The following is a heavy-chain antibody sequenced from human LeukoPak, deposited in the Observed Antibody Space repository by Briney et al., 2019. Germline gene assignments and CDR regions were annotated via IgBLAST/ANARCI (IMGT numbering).Heavy chain of an antibody. CDR3: ARLPPAPSPTYYCYYMDV. CDR2: ISAYNGNT. V-gene: IGHV1-18*01. Sequence: ASVKVSCKASGYTFTSYGISWVRQAPGQGLEWMGWISAYNGNTNYAQKLQGRVTMTTDTSTSTAYMELRSLRSDDTAVYYCARLPPAPSPTYYCYYMDVWGKGTTVTVSS. J-gene: IGHJ6*03. CDR1: GYTFTSYG.